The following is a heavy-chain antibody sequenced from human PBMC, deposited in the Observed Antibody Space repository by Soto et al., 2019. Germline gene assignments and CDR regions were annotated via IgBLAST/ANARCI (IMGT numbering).Heavy chain of an antibody. J-gene: IGHJ3*02. CDR3: AKDIRGYGSGGSCADAFDI. CDR1: GFTFDDYA. V-gene: IGHV3-9*01. Sequence: EVELVESGGGLVQPGRSLRLSCAASGFTFDDYAMHWVRQAPGKGLEWVSGISWNSGSIGYADSVKGRFTISRDNAKNSLYLQMNSLRAEDTALYYCAKDIRGYGSGGSCADAFDIWGQGTMVTVSS. CDR2: ISWNSGSI. D-gene: IGHD2-15*01.